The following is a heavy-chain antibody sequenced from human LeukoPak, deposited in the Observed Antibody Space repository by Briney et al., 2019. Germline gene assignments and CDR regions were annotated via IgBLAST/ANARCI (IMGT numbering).Heavy chain of an antibody. J-gene: IGHJ3*02. CDR1: GYTFTSYY. CDR2: INPSGGST. CDR3: ARDRAVAGSNDAFDI. V-gene: IGHV1-46*01. D-gene: IGHD6-19*01. Sequence: ASVKVSCKASGYTFTSYYMHWVRQAPGQGLEWMGIINPSGGSTSYAQKFQGRVTMTRDTSTSTVYMELSSLRSEDTAVYYYARDRAVAGSNDAFDIWGQGTMVTVSS.